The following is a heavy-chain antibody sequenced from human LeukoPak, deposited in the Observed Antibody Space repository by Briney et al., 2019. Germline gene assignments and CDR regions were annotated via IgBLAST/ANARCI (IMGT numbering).Heavy chain of an antibody. CDR2: MNPNSGNT. D-gene: IGHD2-15*01. J-gene: IGHJ4*02. CDR3: AVGRLLILSYFDY. V-gene: IGHV1-8*01. CDR1: GYTFTSYD. Sequence: ASVKVSCKASGYTFTSYDINWVRQATGQGLEWMGWMNPNSGNTGYAQKFQGRVTMTRNTSISTAYMELSSLRSEDTAVYYCAVGRLLILSYFDYWGQGTLVTVSS.